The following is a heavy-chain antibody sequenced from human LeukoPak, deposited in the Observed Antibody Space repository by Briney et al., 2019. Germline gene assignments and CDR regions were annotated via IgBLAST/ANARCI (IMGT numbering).Heavy chain of an antibody. V-gene: IGHV3-23*01. D-gene: IGHD3-22*01. CDR2: IGGSGGGT. Sequence: GGSLRLSCAVSGITLSNYGMSWVGRAPGKGLEWVAGIGGSGGGTNYADSVKGRFIISRDNAKNTLYLQMRSLRVEDTAVYFCAKRGVVIRVILVGFHKEAYYFDSWGQGALVTVSS. CDR1: GITLSNYG. J-gene: IGHJ4*02. CDR3: AKRGVVIRVILVGFHKEAYYFDS.